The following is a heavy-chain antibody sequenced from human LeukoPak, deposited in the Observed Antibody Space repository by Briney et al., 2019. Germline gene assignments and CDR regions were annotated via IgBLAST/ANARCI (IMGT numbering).Heavy chain of an antibody. Sequence: TLSLTCTVSGGSISSGDYYWSWIRQPPGKGLEWIGYIYYRGSTNYNPSLTSRVTMSVDTSKNQFSLKLSSVTAADTAVYYCARDNGDSSSGWFDCWGQGTLVTVSS. CDR3: ARDNGDSSSGWFDC. CDR1: GGSISSGDYY. V-gene: IGHV4-61*08. J-gene: IGHJ4*02. D-gene: IGHD6-6*01. CDR2: IYYRGST.